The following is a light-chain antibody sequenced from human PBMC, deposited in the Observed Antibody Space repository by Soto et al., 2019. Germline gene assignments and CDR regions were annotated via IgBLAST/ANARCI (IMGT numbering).Light chain of an antibody. J-gene: IGKJ1*01. CDR1: QSVSNN. V-gene: IGKV3-15*01. Sequence: EIVMTQSPATLSVSPGERATLSCRASQSVSNNLAWYQQKPGQAPRLLIYDISTRPSGVPARFSGSGSGTEFTLTISTLQPEDFAVYYCQRYNDWPLTFGQWTKVEIK. CDR2: DIS. CDR3: QRYNDWPLT.